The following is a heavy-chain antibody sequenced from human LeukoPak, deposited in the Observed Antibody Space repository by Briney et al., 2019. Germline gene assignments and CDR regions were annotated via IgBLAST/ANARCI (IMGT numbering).Heavy chain of an antibody. J-gene: IGHJ6*04. CDR2: ISSSSSYT. CDR1: GFTFSDYY. V-gene: IGHV3-11*06. CDR3: ARESSSTNYGMDV. Sequence: GGSLRLSCAASGFTFSDYYMSWIRQAPGKGLEWVSYISSSSSYTNYADSVKGRFTISRDKAKNPLYLQMNSLRAEDTAVYYCARESSSTNYGMDVWGKGTTVTVSS. D-gene: IGHD2-2*01.